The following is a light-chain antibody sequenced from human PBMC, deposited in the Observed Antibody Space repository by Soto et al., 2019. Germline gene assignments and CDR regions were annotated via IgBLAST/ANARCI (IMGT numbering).Light chain of an antibody. V-gene: IGKV3-20*01. CDR2: GAS. Sequence: EIVLTQSPATLSLSPGERATLSCRASQSVRSYLAWYQQKPGQAPRLLIYGASWRATGVPDRFSGSGSGTDFTLTISRLEPEDSAVYYCQQYGSLGTFGQGTKVDIK. CDR3: QQYGSLGT. J-gene: IGKJ1*01. CDR1: QSVRSY.